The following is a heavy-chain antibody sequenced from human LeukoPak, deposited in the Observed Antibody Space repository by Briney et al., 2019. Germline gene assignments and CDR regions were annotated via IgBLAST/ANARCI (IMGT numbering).Heavy chain of an antibody. J-gene: IGHJ6*03. CDR1: GGSFSGYY. CDR2: INHSGST. D-gene: IGHD3-22*01. V-gene: IGHV4-34*01. CDR3: ARGYYDSSGYYYYYYYMDV. Sequence: PSETLSLTCAVYGGSFSGYYWSWIRQPPGKGLEWIGGINHSGSTNYNPSLKSRVTISVDTSKNQFSLKLSSVTAADTAVYYCARGYYDSSGYYYYYYYMDVWGKGTTVTVSS.